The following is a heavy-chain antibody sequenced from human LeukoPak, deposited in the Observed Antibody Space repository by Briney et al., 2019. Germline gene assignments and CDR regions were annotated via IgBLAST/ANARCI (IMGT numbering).Heavy chain of an antibody. Sequence: GGSLRLSCAASGFTFSGSAIHWVRQASGKGLEWVGRIRSKSNNYATTYGASVKGRFTISRDDSKNTLYLQMNSLKTEDTAVYYCTTKGYCSSTSCYGRDYWGQGTLVTVSS. CDR1: GFTFSGSA. D-gene: IGHD2-2*01. CDR3: TTKGYCSSTSCYGRDY. V-gene: IGHV3-73*01. J-gene: IGHJ4*02. CDR2: IRSKSNNYAT.